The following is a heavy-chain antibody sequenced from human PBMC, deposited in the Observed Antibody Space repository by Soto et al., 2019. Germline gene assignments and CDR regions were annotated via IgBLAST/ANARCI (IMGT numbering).Heavy chain of an antibody. Sequence: QLQLQESGPGLVKPSETLSLTCTVSGGSISSSSYYWGWIRQPPGKGLEWIGSIYYRGSTYYNPSLKTRVTISVDTSKNQFSLKLSSVTAAYTAVYYCARHIHEWAVAPTGYWGQGTLVTVSS. D-gene: IGHD6-19*01. J-gene: IGHJ4*02. CDR3: ARHIHEWAVAPTGY. CDR1: GGSISSSSYY. CDR2: IYYRGST. V-gene: IGHV4-39*01.